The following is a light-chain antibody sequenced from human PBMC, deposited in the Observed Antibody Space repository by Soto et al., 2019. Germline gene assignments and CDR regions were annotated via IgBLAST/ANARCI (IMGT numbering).Light chain of an antibody. CDR3: QQRSNWPPIT. V-gene: IGKV1-39*01. J-gene: IGKJ5*01. CDR2: AAS. CDR1: QSISSY. Sequence: DIQMTQSPSCLSASVGDRVTINCRASQSISSYLNWYQQKPGKAPKLLIYAASSLQSGVPSRFSGSGSGTDFTLTISSLEPEDFAVYYCQQRSNWPPITFGQGTRLEIK.